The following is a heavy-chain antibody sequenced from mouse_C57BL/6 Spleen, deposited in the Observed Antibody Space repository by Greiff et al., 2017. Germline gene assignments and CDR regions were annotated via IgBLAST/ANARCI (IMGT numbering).Heavy chain of an antibody. V-gene: IGHV1-85*01. CDR2: IYPRDGST. CDR3: ARDSNYEDWYFDV. CDR1: GYTFTSYD. Sequence: QVQLKQSGPELVKPGASVKLSCKASGYTFTSYDINWVKQRPGQGLEWIGWIYPRDGSTKYNEKFKGKATLTVDTSSSTAYMELHSLTSEDSAVYFCARDSNYEDWYFDVWGTGTTVTVSS. J-gene: IGHJ1*03. D-gene: IGHD2-5*01.